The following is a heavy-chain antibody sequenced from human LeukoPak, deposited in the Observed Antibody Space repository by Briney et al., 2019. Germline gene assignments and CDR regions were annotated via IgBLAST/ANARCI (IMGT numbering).Heavy chain of an antibody. J-gene: IGHJ6*02. V-gene: IGHV1-2*04. D-gene: IGHD3-9*01. CDR1: GYTFTGYY. Sequence: GASVKVSCKASGYTFTGYYMHWVRQAPGQGLEWRGWINPNSGGTNYAQKFQGWVTMTRDTSISTAYMELSRLRSDDTAVYYCARGGYDILTGYPHYYGMDVWGQGTTVTVSS. CDR3: ARGGYDILTGYPHYYGMDV. CDR2: INPNSGGT.